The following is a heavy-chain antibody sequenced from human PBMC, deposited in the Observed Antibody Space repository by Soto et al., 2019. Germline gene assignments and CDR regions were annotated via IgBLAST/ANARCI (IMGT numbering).Heavy chain of an antibody. Sequence: PGGSLRLSCAASGFTVSSNYMTWVRQAPGMGLEWVSVIYSGGSTYYADSVKGRFIISRDKSKNTVYLQMNSLRDEDTAVYYCARVQWLVRNAFDIWGQGTIVTVS. CDR1: GFTVSSNY. CDR2: IYSGGST. D-gene: IGHD6-19*01. V-gene: IGHV3-53*01. CDR3: ARVQWLVRNAFDI. J-gene: IGHJ3*02.